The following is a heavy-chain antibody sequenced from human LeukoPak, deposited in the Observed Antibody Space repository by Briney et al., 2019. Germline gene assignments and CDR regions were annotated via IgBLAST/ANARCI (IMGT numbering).Heavy chain of an antibody. Sequence: QPGGSLRLSCAASGFTFSSYAMSWVRQAPGKGLEWVSVISDSGGSTYYADSVEGRFTISRDNSKNTLYLQMNSLRAEDTAVYYCASHTNDYGDGNAFGIWGQGTMVTVSS. CDR2: ISDSGGST. V-gene: IGHV3-23*01. D-gene: IGHD4-17*01. CDR3: ASHTNDYGDGNAFGI. J-gene: IGHJ3*02. CDR1: GFTFSSYA.